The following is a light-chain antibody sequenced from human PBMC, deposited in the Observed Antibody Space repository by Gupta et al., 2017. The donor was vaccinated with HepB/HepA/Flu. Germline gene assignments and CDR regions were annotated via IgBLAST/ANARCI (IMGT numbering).Light chain of an antibody. CDR2: DVT. Sequence: QSALTQPRSVSGSPGQSVTISCTGSSSDVGGYNYVSWYQQHSGKAPKVMIYDVTKRPSGVPDRFSGSKSGNTASLTISGLQAEDEADYYCCSHAGSFTLVFGGGTKLTVL. CDR3: CSHAGSFTLV. J-gene: IGLJ2*01. V-gene: IGLV2-11*01. CDR1: SSDVGGYNY.